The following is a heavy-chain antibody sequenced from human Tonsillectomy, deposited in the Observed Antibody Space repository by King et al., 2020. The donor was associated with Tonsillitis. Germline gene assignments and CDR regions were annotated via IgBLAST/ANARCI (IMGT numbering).Heavy chain of an antibody. CDR3: VRENQRVGPIKPFDY. CDR1: GDSVSSNSAA. V-gene: IGHV6-1*01. D-gene: IGHD1-26*01. J-gene: IGHJ4*02. Sequence: VQLQQSGPGLVKPSQTLSLTCALSGDSVSSNSAAWNWIRQSPSRGLEWLGRTYYRSKWYNDYAVSVKSRIIINPDTSKNQFSLQLNSVTPEDTAVYYCVRENQRVGPIKPFDYWGQGTLVTVSS. CDR2: TYYRSKWYN.